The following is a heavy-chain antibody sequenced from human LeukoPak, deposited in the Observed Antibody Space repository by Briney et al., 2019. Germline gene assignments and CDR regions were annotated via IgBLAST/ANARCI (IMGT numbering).Heavy chain of an antibody. Sequence: SVKVSCKASGGTFSSYAISWVRQAPGQGLEWMGGIIPIFGTANYAQKFQGRVTVTTDESTSTAYMELSSLRSEDTAVYYCARDYVGSGYLNWFDPWGQGTLVTVSS. CDR2: IIPIFGTA. J-gene: IGHJ5*02. CDR1: GGTFSSYA. CDR3: ARDYVGSGYLNWFDP. D-gene: IGHD3-3*01. V-gene: IGHV1-69*05.